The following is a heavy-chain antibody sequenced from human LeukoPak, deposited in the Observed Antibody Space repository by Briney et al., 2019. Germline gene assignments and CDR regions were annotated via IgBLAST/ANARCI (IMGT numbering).Heavy chain of an antibody. CDR1: GYTFTSYG. D-gene: IGHD3-3*01. V-gene: IGHV1-18*01. CDR3: ARDRTRNYDFWSGPQPDWFDP. CDR2: ISAYNGNT. J-gene: IGHJ5*02. Sequence: ASVKVSCKASGYTFTSYGISWVQQPPRQGLEWMGWISAYNGNTNYAQKLQGRVTMTTDTSTSTAYMELRSLRSDDAAVYYGARDRTRNYDFWSGPQPDWFDPWGQGTLVTVSS.